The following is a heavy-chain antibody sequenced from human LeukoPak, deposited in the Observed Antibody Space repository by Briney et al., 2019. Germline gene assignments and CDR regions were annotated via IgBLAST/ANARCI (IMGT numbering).Heavy chain of an antibody. Sequence: ASVKVSCKASGYTFSNYGISWVRQAPGQGLEWMGWISTYNGNTNYAQKLQGRVTMTTDTSTSTAYMELRSLRSDDTAVYYCARDHPMSHYDTSGHPLFDYWGQGTLITVSS. CDR3: ARDHPMSHYDTSGHPLFDY. J-gene: IGHJ4*02. CDR1: GYTFSNYG. V-gene: IGHV1-18*01. CDR2: ISTYNGNT. D-gene: IGHD3-22*01.